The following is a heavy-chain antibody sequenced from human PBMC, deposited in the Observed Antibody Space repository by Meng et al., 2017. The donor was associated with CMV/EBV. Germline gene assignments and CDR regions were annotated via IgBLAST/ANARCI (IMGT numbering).Heavy chain of an antibody. Sequence: FTFSDYYMSWIRQAPGKGLEWVSYISSSSSYTNYADSVKGRFTISRDNAKNSLYLQMNSLRAEDTAVYYCARDGYNYYYDSSGPDYWGQGTLVTVSS. J-gene: IGHJ4*02. V-gene: IGHV3-11*06. CDR1: FTFSDYY. CDR2: ISSSSSYT. D-gene: IGHD3-22*01. CDR3: ARDGYNYYYDSSGPDY.